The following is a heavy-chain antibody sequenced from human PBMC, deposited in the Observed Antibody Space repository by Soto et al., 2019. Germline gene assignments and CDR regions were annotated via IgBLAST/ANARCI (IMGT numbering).Heavy chain of an antibody. J-gene: IGHJ6*02. D-gene: IGHD6-19*01. CDR2: IDPSDSYT. V-gene: IGHV5-10-1*01. CDR1: RYNFTNYW. Sequence: LKISCKGSRYNFTNYWISWVRQMSGKGLEWMGRIDPSDSYTNYSPSFQGHVTISVDMSISTAYVQWSSLKASDTATYYCARHRLAVATIDYYGMDVWGQGTTVTVSS. CDR3: ARHRLAVATIDYYGMDV.